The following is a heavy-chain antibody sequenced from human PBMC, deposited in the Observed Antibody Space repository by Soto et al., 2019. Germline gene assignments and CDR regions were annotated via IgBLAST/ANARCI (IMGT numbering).Heavy chain of an antibody. J-gene: IGHJ4*02. CDR3: ARAPGRSLYYFDY. CDR2: IWYDGSNK. CDR1: GFTFSSYG. V-gene: IGHV3-33*01. D-gene: IGHD2-15*01. Sequence: GGSLRLSCAASGFTFSSYGMHRVRQAPGKGLEWVAVIWYDGSNKYYADSVKGRFTISRDNSKNTLYLQMNSLRAEDTAVYYCARAPGRSLYYFDYWGQGTLVTVSS.